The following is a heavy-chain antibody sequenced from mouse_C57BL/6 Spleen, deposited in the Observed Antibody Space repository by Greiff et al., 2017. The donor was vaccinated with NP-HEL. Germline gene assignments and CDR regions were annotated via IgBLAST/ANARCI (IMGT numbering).Heavy chain of an antibody. D-gene: IGHD2-4*01. CDR3: AKKDYDPYAMDY. Sequence: VKLQQSGPGLVQPSQSLSITCTVSGFSLTSYGVHWVRQSPGKGLEWLGVIWRGGSTDYNAAFMSRLSITKDNSKSQVFFKMNSLQADDTAIYYCAKKDYDPYAMDYWGQGTSVTVSS. J-gene: IGHJ4*01. CDR1: GFSLTSYG. CDR2: IWRGGST. V-gene: IGHV2-5*01.